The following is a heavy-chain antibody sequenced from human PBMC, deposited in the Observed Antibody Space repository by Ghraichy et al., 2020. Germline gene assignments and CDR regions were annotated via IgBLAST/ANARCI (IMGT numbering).Heavy chain of an antibody. CDR3: ARDYYGDYYFDY. CDR2: ISSSSSYI. D-gene: IGHD4-17*01. J-gene: IGHJ4*02. Sequence: GGSLRLSCAASGFTFISYTMNWVRQAPGKGLEWVSSISSSSSYIYYADSVKGRFTISRDNAKNSLYLQMNSLRAEDTAVYYCARDYYGDYYFDYWGQGTQVTVSS. V-gene: IGHV3-21*01. CDR1: GFTFISYT.